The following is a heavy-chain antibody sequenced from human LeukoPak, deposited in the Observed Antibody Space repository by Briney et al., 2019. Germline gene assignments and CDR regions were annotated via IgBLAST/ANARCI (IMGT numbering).Heavy chain of an antibody. J-gene: IGHJ4*02. CDR3: ARGYYGYFDY. V-gene: IGHV3-30-3*01. CDR2: ISYDGTNK. Sequence: GGSLRLSCAASGFTFSSSAMHWVRQAPGRGLEWVAVISYDGTNKYYADSVKGRFTISRDNSKNTLYLQMNSLRAEDTAVYYCARGYYGYFDYWGQGTLVTVSS. D-gene: IGHD2/OR15-2a*01. CDR1: GFTFSSSA.